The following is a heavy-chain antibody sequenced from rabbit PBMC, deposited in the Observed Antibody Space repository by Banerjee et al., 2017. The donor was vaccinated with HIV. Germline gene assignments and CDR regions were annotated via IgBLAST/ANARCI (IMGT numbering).Heavy chain of an antibody. CDR2: IYTGSGLI. Sequence: QSLEESGGGLVQPEGSLTLTCKASGFSFSSGYDMCWVRQAPGKGLEWIGCIYTGSGLIYYASWAKGRFTISKTSSTTVTLQMTSLTAADTATYFCARGGYDENYFNLWGPGTLVTVS. V-gene: IGHV1S40*01. CDR1: GFSFSSGYD. CDR3: ARGGYDENYFNL. D-gene: IGHD2-1*01. J-gene: IGHJ4*01.